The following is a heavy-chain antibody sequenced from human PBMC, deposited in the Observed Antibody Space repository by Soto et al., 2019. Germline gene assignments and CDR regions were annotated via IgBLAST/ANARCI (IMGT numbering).Heavy chain of an antibody. V-gene: IGHV4-4*07. CDR1: GGSMRTYY. CDR3: AGIGEDIYYGMDV. CDR2: IYASGST. D-gene: IGHD2-15*01. Sequence: QVQLQESGPGLVKSSETLSLICTVSGGSMRTYYWNWIRQSAGKGLEWIGRIYASGSTNYNPSLKSRVTISIDTSKNEFSLKLNSVTAADTAVYYCAGIGEDIYYGMDVWGQGTTVTVSS. J-gene: IGHJ6*02.